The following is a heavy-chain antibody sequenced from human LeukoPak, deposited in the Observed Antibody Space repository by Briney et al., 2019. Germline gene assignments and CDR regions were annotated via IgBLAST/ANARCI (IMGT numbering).Heavy chain of an antibody. Sequence: GGSLRLSCAASGFTFNNYWMSWVRQAPGKGLEWVANINQDGSEKHYVDSVRGRFTISRDNAKNSLYLQMNSLRAEDTAVYYCARDIVGATNEPDYWGQGTLVTVSS. CDR2: INQDGSEK. V-gene: IGHV3-7*01. J-gene: IGHJ4*02. CDR1: GFTFNNYW. D-gene: IGHD1-26*01. CDR3: ARDIVGATNEPDY.